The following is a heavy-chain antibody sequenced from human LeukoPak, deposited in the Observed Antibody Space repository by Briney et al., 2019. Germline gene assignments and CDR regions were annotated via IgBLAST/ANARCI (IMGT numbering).Heavy chain of an antibody. J-gene: IGHJ4*02. Sequence: GGSLRLSCAASGFTFSSYSMTWVRQAPGKGLEWVSSISSSSSYIYYADSVKGRFTISRDNAKNSLYLQMNSLRAEDTAVYYCARGGSSDPFDYWGQGTLVTVSS. CDR3: ARGGSSDPFDY. D-gene: IGHD6-6*01. CDR1: GFTFSSYS. CDR2: ISSSSSYI. V-gene: IGHV3-21*01.